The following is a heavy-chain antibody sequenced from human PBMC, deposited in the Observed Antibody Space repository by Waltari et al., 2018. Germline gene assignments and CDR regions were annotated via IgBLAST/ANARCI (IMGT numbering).Heavy chain of an antibody. CDR3: AKGGSSSWYAEYFQH. CDR1: GFTFSSYA. CDR2: ISGSGGST. J-gene: IGHJ1*01. Sequence: EVQLLESGGGLVQPGGSLRLSCAASGFTFSSYAMSWVRQAPGKGLEWVSAISGSGGSTYYADSVKCRFTISRDNSKNTLYLQMNSLRAEDTAVYYCAKGGSSSWYAEYFQHWGQGTLVTVSS. D-gene: IGHD6-13*01. V-gene: IGHV3-23*01.